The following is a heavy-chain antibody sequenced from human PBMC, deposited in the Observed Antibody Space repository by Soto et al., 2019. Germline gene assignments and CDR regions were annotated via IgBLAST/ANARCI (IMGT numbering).Heavy chain of an antibody. CDR2: INPILSMS. V-gene: IGHV1-69*02. D-gene: IGHD3-10*01. Sequence: QVQLVQSGAEVKKPGSSVRVSCKASGDTFNFYSINWVRQAPGLGLEWMGRINPILSMSNYAQRFQGRATXAXDXXTNTTYMEQSSLRSEATAMYYCASSYGSGYRAFDSWGQGALVTVSS. J-gene: IGHJ4*02. CDR1: GDTFNFYS. CDR3: ASSYGSGYRAFDS.